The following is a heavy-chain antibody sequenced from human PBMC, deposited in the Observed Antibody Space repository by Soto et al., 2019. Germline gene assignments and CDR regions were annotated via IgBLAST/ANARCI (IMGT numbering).Heavy chain of an antibody. Sequence: QVQLVQSGAEVKKPGASVKVSCKASGYPFTSYYVHWVRQAPGQGLEWMGFINPSSASTSYAQKFQGRVTMTRDTSMSTVYMEVSSLRSEDTAVYYCAREMYTTRGSPFDYWGQRTLVTVSS. J-gene: IGHJ4*02. CDR2: INPSSAST. V-gene: IGHV1-46*01. CDR3: AREMYTTRGSPFDY. D-gene: IGHD3-16*01. CDR1: GYPFTSYY.